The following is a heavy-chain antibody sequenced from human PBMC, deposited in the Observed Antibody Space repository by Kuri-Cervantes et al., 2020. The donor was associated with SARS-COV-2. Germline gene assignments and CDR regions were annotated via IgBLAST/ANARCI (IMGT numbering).Heavy chain of an antibody. Sequence: SGPTLVKPTETLTLTCTVSGFSLSNARMGVSWIRQPPGKALEWLAHIFSNDEKSYSTSLKSRLTISKDTSKSQVVLTMTNMDPVDTATYYCAHSRSSFPYYDCWYFDLWGRGTLVTVSS. CDR2: IFSNDEK. V-gene: IGHV2-26*01. CDR1: GFSLSNARMG. D-gene: IGHD3-22*01. CDR3: AHSRSSFPYYDCWYFDL. J-gene: IGHJ2*01.